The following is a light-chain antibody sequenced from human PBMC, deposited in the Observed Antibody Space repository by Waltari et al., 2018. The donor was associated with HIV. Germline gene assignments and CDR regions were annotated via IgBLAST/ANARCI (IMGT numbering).Light chain of an antibody. CDR2: ANT. J-gene: IGLJ3*02. CDR1: SSNVGAGLG. CDR3: QSYDGRLSDWV. Sequence: QSVLTQPPSISGAPGQRVTVSCSGSSSNVGAGLGVHWYHYIPGTAPRLLTYANTKRPSGVPDRFSASRSGASASLAITGLQASDAGDYYCQSYDGRLSDWVFGGGTRLTVL. V-gene: IGLV1-40*01.